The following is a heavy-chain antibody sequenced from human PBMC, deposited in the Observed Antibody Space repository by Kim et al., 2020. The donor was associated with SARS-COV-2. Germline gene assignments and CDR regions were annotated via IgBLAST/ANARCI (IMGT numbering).Heavy chain of an antibody. CDR1: GFTFSSYW. V-gene: IGHV3-7*01. CDR3: ARGGYGSGSYIYYYYYYGMDV. D-gene: IGHD3-10*01. Sequence: GGSLRLSCAASGFTFSSYWMSWVRQAPGKGLEWVANIKQDGSEKYYVDSVKGRFTISRDNAKNSLYLQMNSLRAEDTAVYYCARGGYGSGSYIYYYYYYGMDVWGQGTTVTVSS. J-gene: IGHJ6*02. CDR2: IKQDGSEK.